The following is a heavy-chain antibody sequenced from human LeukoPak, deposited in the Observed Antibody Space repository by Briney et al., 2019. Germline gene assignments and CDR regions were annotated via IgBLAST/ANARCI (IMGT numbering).Heavy chain of an antibody. CDR1: GGTFSRYA. Sequence: SVRVSCKASGGTFSRYAISWVRQAPGQGLEWMGRIIPFLGVANYAQKFQGRVTITADKSTSTAYMELSSLKSEDTAVYYCARAGPEFGSSSGLDYWGQGTLVTVSS. J-gene: IGHJ4*02. CDR3: ARAGPEFGSSSGLDY. D-gene: IGHD6-6*01. CDR2: IIPFLGVA. V-gene: IGHV1-69*04.